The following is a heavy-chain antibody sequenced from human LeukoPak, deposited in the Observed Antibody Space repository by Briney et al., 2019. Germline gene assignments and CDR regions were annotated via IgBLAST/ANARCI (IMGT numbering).Heavy chain of an antibody. Sequence: PGGSLRLSCVASGFTFSHYDIHWVRQAPGKGLEGAAFIQYDGSNTHYADSVKGRFTISRDNSKNTLYLQMYSLRAEDTAVYYCAKVEKNRFYYDSSVFDYWGQGTLVTVSS. D-gene: IGHD3-22*01. V-gene: IGHV3-30*02. CDR2: IQYDGSNT. CDR1: GFTFSHYD. CDR3: AKVEKNRFYYDSSVFDY. J-gene: IGHJ4*02.